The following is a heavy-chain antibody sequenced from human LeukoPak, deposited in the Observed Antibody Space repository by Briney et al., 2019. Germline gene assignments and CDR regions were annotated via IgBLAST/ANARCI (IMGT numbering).Heavy chain of an antibody. CDR2: IYTSGST. CDR1: GGSISSYY. D-gene: IGHD4-17*01. CDR3: ARVRRTVTTNYYYYCYMDV. V-gene: IGHV4-4*07. J-gene: IGHJ6*03. Sequence: SETLSLTCTVSGGSISSYYWSWIRQPAGKGLEWIGRIYTSGSTNYNPSLKSRVTMSVDTSKNQFSLKLSSVTAADTAVYYCARVRRTVTTNYYYYCYMDVWGKGSTVTISS.